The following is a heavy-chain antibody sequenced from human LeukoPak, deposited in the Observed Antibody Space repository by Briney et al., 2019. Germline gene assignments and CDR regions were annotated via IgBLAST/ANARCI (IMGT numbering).Heavy chain of an antibody. CDR2: IDWEDDK. J-gene: IGHJ4*02. D-gene: IGHD4-17*01. V-gene: IGHV2-70*04. CDR1: VFSLSTTGMR. Sequence: SLPALVKPTQTLTLTCTFSVFSLSTTGMRVSWIRQPPGKALEWLTRIDWEDDKYYSTSLKTRLTISKDTSKDQVVLTMTNMDPVDTATYYCARITDGDYRPGDSYFDYWGEGTLVTVSS. CDR3: ARITDGDYRPGDSYFDY.